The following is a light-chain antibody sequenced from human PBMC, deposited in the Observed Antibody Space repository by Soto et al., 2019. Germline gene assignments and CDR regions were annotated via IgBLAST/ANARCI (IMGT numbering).Light chain of an antibody. CDR2: GAS. Sequence: EIVLTQSPGTLSLSPGERATLSCRASQSVRSKDFAWYQQKPGQAPRLLIYGASSRATGIPDRFSGSGSGTDFTLTISRLEPEDFEVYYCQQFGSSPRTFGQGTKVEIK. CDR1: QSVRSKD. V-gene: IGKV3-20*01. J-gene: IGKJ1*01. CDR3: QQFGSSPRT.